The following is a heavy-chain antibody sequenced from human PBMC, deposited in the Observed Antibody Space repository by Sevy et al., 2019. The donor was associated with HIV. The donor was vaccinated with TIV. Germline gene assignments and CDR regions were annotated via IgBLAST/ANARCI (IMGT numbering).Heavy chain of an antibody. CDR3: AKTFAIFGVLMSPDFDP. D-gene: IGHD3-3*01. CDR1: GFTFSNYG. V-gene: IGHV3-33*06. CDR2: IWYDGSYK. J-gene: IGHJ5*02. Sequence: GGSLRFSCAASGFTFSNYGMHWVRQAPGKGLEWVAVIWYDGSYKYYADSVKGRFTISIDNTKSTLYLQMNSLRAEDTAVYYCAKTFAIFGVLMSPDFDPWGQGTLVTVSS.